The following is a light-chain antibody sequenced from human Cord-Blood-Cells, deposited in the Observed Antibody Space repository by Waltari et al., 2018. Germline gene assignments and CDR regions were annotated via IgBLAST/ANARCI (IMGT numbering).Light chain of an antibody. CDR2: EGS. V-gene: IGLV2-23*01. CDR1: SRDVGSSNL. CDR3: CSYAGSSTLV. J-gene: IGLJ3*02. Sequence: QSALTQPASVSGSPGHSLTLSCTGTSRDVGSSNLVSWYQQHPGKAPKLMIYEGSKRPSGVSNRFSGSKSGNTASLTIAGLQAEDEADYYCCSYAGSSTLVFGGGTKLTVL.